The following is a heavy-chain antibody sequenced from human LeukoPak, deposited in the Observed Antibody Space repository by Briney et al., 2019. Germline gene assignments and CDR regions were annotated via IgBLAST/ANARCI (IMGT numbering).Heavy chain of an antibody. CDR3: TRDFNWFDP. CDR2: IYYDGST. Sequence: SETLSLTCSVSGGSISRSSDYWGWIRQSPGEGLEWIGTIYYDGSTYYNPSLKSRVTISMDTSKNQFSLNLSSVTAADTAVYYCTRDFNWFDPWGQGTLVTVSS. J-gene: IGHJ5*02. V-gene: IGHV4-39*07. CDR1: GGSISRSSDY.